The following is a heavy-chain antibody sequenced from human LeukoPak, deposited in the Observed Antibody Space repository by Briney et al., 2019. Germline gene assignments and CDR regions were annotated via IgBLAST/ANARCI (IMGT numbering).Heavy chain of an antibody. CDR2: IYYSGST. CDR1: GGSISSYY. Sequence: SETPSLTCTVSGGSISSYYWSWIRQPPGKGLEWIGYIYYSGSTNYNPSLKSRVTISVDTSKNQFSLKLSSVTAADTAVYYCARTDSSGWWGYWGQGTLVTVSS. CDR3: ARTDSSGWWGY. V-gene: IGHV4-59*01. J-gene: IGHJ4*02. D-gene: IGHD6-19*01.